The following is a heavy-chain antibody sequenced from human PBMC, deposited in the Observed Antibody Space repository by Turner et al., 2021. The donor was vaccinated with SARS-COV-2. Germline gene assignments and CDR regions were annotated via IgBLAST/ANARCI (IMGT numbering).Heavy chain of an antibody. Sequence: QVQLVESGGGVVQPGRSLRLSCAASAFTFSNYGGHWFRQAPGKGLEWLAVISYDGSNKYYADSVKGRFTIARDNSKNTLYLQMNSLRAEDTAVYYCAKSGGMYCSGGNFYSSYFDYWGQGTLVTVSS. D-gene: IGHD2-15*01. V-gene: IGHV3-30*18. J-gene: IGHJ4*02. CDR2: ISYDGSNK. CDR1: AFTFSNYG. CDR3: AKSGGMYCSGGNFYSSYFDY.